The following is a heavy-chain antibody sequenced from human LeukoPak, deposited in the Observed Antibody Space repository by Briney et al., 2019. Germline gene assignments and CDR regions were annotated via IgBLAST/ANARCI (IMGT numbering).Heavy chain of an antibody. V-gene: IGHV1-18*01. CDR1: GYTFTSYG. J-gene: IGHJ4*02. CDR2: ISAYNGNT. CDR3: ARVPAGIVVVPAAGQEFDY. Sequence: VASVKVSCKASGYTFTSYGISWVRQAPGQGLEWMGCISAYNGNTNYAQKLQGRVTMTTDTSTSKAYMELRSLRSDDTDVYYCARVPAGIVVVPAAGQEFDYWGQGTLVTVSS. D-gene: IGHD2-2*01.